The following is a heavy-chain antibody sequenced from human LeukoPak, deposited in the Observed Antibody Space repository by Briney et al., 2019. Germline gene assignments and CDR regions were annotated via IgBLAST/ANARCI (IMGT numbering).Heavy chain of an antibody. D-gene: IGHD1-1*01. Sequence: GGSLRLSCAASGFTSDDYAMHWVRQAPGKGLEWVSLISWDGGSTYYADSVKGRSTISRDNSKNSLYLQMNSLRAEDTALYYCAKDMRAVPSTAFDIWGQGTMVTVSS. CDR3: AKDMRAVPSTAFDI. J-gene: IGHJ3*02. V-gene: IGHV3-43D*03. CDR2: ISWDGGST. CDR1: GFTSDDYA.